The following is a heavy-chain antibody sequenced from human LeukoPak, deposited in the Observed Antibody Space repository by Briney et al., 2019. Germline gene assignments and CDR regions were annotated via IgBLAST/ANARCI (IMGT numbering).Heavy chain of an antibody. CDR1: GFTFRDYI. Sequence: GGSLRPSCATSGFTFRDYIIHWFRQAPGKGLEWVASISNDGNDKYYADSVKGRFTISRDNSKNTLCLQMESPRVEDTAVYYCARARWLPLPDSWGQGTLVTVSS. D-gene: IGHD6-19*01. CDR3: ARARWLPLPDS. J-gene: IGHJ4*02. CDR2: ISNDGNDK. V-gene: IGHV3-30*03.